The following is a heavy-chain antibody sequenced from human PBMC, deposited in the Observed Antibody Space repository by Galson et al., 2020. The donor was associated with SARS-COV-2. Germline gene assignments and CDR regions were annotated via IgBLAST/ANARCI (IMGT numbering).Heavy chain of an antibody. Sequence: GGSLRLSCAASGFTFSTYGMHWVRQAPGKGLEWVAVIWYDGSNKYYADSVRGRFTISRDNSKNMLYLQMNSLRAEDTAVYYCARETIGYDILTGSAFDIWGQGTMVTVSS. J-gene: IGHJ3*02. CDR1: GFTFSTYG. CDR3: ARETIGYDILTGSAFDI. V-gene: IGHV3-33*01. D-gene: IGHD3-9*01. CDR2: IWYDGSNK.